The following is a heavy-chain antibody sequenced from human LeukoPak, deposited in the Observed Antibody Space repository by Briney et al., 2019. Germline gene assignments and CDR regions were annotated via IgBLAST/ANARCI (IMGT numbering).Heavy chain of an antibody. CDR3: ASEFDSDDY. CDR1: GFTFSRYT. CDR2: ISTSSSYI. J-gene: IGHJ4*02. V-gene: IGHV3-21*01. D-gene: IGHD3-9*01. Sequence: GSLRLSCAASGFTFSRYTMNWVRQAPGKGLEWVSSISTSSSYIYYADLVKGRFTISRDNAKNSLYLQMNSLRAEDTAVYYCASEFDSDDYWGQGTLVTVSS.